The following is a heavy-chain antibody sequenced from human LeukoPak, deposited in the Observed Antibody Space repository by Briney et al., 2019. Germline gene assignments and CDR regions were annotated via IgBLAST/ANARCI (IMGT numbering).Heavy chain of an antibody. CDR2: ISGSGGST. J-gene: IGHJ4*02. CDR3: AKGRGYCSGGSCHQTFIFDY. D-gene: IGHD2-15*01. V-gene: IGHV3-23*01. Sequence: QSGGSLRLSCAASGFTFSSYAMSWVRQAPGKGLEWVSAISGSGGSTYYADSVKGRFTISRDNSKNTLYLQMNSLRAEDTAVYYCAKGRGYCSGGSCHQTFIFDYWGQGTLVTASS. CDR1: GFTFSSYA.